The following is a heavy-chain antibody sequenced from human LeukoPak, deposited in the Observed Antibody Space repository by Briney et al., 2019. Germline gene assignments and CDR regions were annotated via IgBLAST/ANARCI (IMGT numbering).Heavy chain of an antibody. Sequence: SETLSLTCTVSGGSISSSSYFWGWIRQPPGKGLEWIGSIYYSGSTYYNPSLKSRVTISVDTSKNQFSLKLSSVTAADTAVYYRARDLTGPEGIAARHNWFDPWGQGTLVTVSS. CDR3: ARDLTGPEGIAARHNWFDP. D-gene: IGHD6-6*01. J-gene: IGHJ5*02. CDR1: GGSISSSSYF. V-gene: IGHV4-39*07. CDR2: IYYSGST.